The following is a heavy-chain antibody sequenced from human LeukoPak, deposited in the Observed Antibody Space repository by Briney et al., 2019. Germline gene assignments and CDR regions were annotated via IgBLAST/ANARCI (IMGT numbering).Heavy chain of an antibody. D-gene: IGHD3-22*01. Sequence: GASVKVSCKASGYTFTGYYMHWVRQAPGQGLEWMGWINPNSGGTNYAQKFQGRVTMTRDTSISTAYMELSRLRSDDTAVYYCARVFIGIGSGYYFDYWGQGTLVTVSS. CDR1: GYTFTGYY. CDR2: INPNSGGT. J-gene: IGHJ4*02. CDR3: ARVFIGIGSGYYFDY. V-gene: IGHV1-2*02.